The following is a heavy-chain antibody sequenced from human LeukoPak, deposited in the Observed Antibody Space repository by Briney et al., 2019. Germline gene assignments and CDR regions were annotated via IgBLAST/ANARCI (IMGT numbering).Heavy chain of an antibody. CDR1: GYTFTSYG. CDR3: ASSDYVRRNYYYYYYMDV. CDR2: IIPIFGTA. V-gene: IGHV1-69*05. Sequence: SVKVSCRASGYTFTSYGISWVRQAPGQGLEWMGGIIPIFGTANYAQKFQGRVTITTDESTSTAYMELSSLRSEDTAVYYCASSDYVRRNYYYYYYMDVWGKGTAVTVSS. D-gene: IGHD4-17*01. J-gene: IGHJ6*03.